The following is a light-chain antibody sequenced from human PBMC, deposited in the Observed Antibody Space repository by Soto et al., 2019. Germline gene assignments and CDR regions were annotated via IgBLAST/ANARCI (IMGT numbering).Light chain of an antibody. J-gene: IGLJ2*01. V-gene: IGLV2-14*01. CDR3: SSYTSSSIPGV. Sequence: QSALTQPASVSGSPGQSITISCTGTSSDVGGYNYVSWYQQPPGKAPKLMIYEVSYRPSGVSNRFSGSKSGNTASLTISGLQAEDEANYYCSSYTSSSIPGVFGGRTKLTVL. CDR2: EVS. CDR1: SSDVGGYNY.